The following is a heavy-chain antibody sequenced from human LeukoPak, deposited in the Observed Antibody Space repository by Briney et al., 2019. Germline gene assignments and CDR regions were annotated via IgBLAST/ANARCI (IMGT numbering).Heavy chain of an antibody. J-gene: IGHJ4*02. CDR1: GFTFSSYG. D-gene: IGHD6-19*01. CDR2: ISSSSSYI. V-gene: IGHV3-21*01. CDR3: ARDLSSGWYAVDY. Sequence: GGSLRLSCAASGFTFSSYGMHWVRQAPGKGLEWVSSISSSSSYIYYADSVKGRFTISRDNAKNSLYLQMNSLRAEDTAVYYCARDLSSGWYAVDYWGQGTLVTVSS.